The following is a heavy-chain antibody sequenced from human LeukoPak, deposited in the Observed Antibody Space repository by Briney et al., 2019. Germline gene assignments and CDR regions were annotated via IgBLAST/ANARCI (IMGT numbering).Heavy chain of an antibody. CDR3: ARGQTSQLLGNYYYGMDV. CDR2: INHGGST. Sequence: ECRSLTWPVDAGSSSGYYSGWIRQPAGGLIGWDGEINHGGSTNYNPPLKSRVTIRVDTSKHQFSLQLNSVTAADTAVYYCARGQTSQLLGNYYYGMDVWGQGTPVTVSS. D-gene: IGHD2-2*01. V-gene: IGHV4-34*01. J-gene: IGHJ6*02. CDR1: AGSSSGYY.